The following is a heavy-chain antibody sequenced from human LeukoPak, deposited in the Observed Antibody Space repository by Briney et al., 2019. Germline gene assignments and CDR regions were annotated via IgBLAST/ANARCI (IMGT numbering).Heavy chain of an antibody. CDR2: INWNGGST. CDR1: GFTFDDYG. Sequence: GGSLRLSCAASGFTFDDYGMSWVRQAPGKGLEWVSGINWNGGSTGYADSVKGRFTISRDNAKNSLYLQMNSLRAEDTALYYCARVWGYYGSDPTDYYYMDVWGKGTTVTVSS. V-gene: IGHV3-20*04. CDR3: ARVWGYYGSDPTDYYYMDV. D-gene: IGHD3-10*01. J-gene: IGHJ6*03.